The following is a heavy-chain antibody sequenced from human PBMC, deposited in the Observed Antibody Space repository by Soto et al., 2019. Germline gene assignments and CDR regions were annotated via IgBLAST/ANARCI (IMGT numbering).Heavy chain of an antibody. J-gene: IGHJ6*02. Sequence: GESLKISCKGSGYSFTSYWISWVRQMPGKGLEWMGRIDPSDSYTNYSPSFQGHVTISADKSISTAYLQWSSLKASDTAMYYCARAYYYGSGSYSSRYCYYGMDVWGQGTTVTVSS. CDR2: IDPSDSYT. V-gene: IGHV5-10-1*01. CDR1: GYSFTSYW. CDR3: ARAYYYGSGSYSSRYCYYGMDV. D-gene: IGHD3-10*01.